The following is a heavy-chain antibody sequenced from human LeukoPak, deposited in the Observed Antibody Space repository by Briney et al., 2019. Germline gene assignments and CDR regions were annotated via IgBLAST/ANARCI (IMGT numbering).Heavy chain of an antibody. V-gene: IGHV3-23*01. D-gene: IGHD6-13*01. J-gene: IGHJ4*02. Sequence: GSLRLSCAASGFPFSSYAMTWVRQAPGKGLEWVSTISASANNTYYTDSVKGRFTISRDNSKNTLYLQMSSLSAEDTAVYYCAKRIAAAGSPVYFDYWGQGTLITVSS. CDR3: AKRIAAAGSPVYFDY. CDR2: ISASANNT. CDR1: GFPFSSYA.